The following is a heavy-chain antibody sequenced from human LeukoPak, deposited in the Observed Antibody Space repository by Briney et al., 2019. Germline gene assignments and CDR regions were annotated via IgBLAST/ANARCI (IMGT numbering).Heavy chain of an antibody. CDR1: GFTVSSNS. CDR2: IKQDGSEK. V-gene: IGHV3-7*01. J-gene: IGHJ4*02. Sequence: HPGGSLRLSCTVSGFTVSSNSMSWVRQAPGKGLEWVANIKQDGSEKYYVDSVKGRFTISRDNAKNSLYLQMNSLRAEDTAVYYCAGRIGWGQGTLVTVSS. CDR3: AGRIG.